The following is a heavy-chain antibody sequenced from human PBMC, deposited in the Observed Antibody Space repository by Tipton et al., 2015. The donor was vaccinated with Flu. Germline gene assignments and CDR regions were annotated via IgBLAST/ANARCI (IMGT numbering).Heavy chain of an antibody. Sequence: TLSLTCAVYGGSFSGYYWSWIRQPPGKGLEWIGEINHSGSTNYNPSLKSRGTISVDTSKNQFSLKVSSVTAEDTAVYYCARGRRGGGAVMVPKWGVDPWGQGTLVTVSS. CDR2: INHSGST. V-gene: IGHV4-34*01. CDR1: GGSFSGYY. D-gene: IGHD3-16*02. CDR3: ARGRRGGGAVMVPKWGVDP. J-gene: IGHJ5*02.